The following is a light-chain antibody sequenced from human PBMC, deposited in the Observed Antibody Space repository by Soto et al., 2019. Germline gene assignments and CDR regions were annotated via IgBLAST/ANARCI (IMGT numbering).Light chain of an antibody. J-gene: IGKJ1*01. CDR1: QNIATY. CDR2: GAS. Sequence: DFQMTQSPSSLSASVGDRVTIICRASQNIATYLNWYEQKIGKAPKLLIYGASSLQGGVPTRFSGSGFGTDFTLTISSLQPEDFATYYCQQTYSIPWTFGQGTKVEIK. CDR3: QQTYSIPWT. V-gene: IGKV1-39*01.